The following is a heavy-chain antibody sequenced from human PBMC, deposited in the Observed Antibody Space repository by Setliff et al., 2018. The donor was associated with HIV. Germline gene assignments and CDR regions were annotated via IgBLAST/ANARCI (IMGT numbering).Heavy chain of an antibody. CDR1: GFTFSTYW. CDR2: IYQDGREK. V-gene: IGHV3-7*01. J-gene: IGHJ4*02. Sequence: GGSLRLSCAASGFTFSTYWMSWVRQAPGKGLEWVANIYQDGREKYYVDSVKGRFTISRDNAKDSLYLQMNSLRAEDTAVYYCARGESRYDYGGTDYWGQGTLVTVSS. D-gene: IGHD3-16*01. CDR3: ARGESRYDYGGTDY.